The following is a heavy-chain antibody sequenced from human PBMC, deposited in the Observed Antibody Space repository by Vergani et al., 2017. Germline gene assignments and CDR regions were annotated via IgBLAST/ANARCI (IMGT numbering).Heavy chain of an antibody. CDR2: ISFDGTNE. V-gene: IGHV3-30-3*01. J-gene: IGHJ4*02. Sequence: QVQLVESGGGVVQPGTSLRLSCVVSGFALNRHAMYWVRQAPGKGLEWVVGISFDGTNEYYPDLVKGRFTISRDIAKNTLYLQVRSLRLEDTGVYHCVRYRGLCAGGRCYTEAWDYWGQGTPVTVSS. D-gene: IGHD2-2*02. CDR1: GFALNRHA. CDR3: VRYRGLCAGGRCYTEAWDY.